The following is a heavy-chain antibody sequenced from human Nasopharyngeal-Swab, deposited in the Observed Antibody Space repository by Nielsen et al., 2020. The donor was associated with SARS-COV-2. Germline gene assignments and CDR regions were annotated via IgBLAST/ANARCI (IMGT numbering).Heavy chain of an antibody. V-gene: IGHV3-30*03. CDR1: GFTFSSYG. J-gene: IGHJ4*02. CDR2: MSYDGSNK. CDR3: ARSYCSGTSCYEDPYDILTGPFDY. Sequence: GGSLRLSCAASGFTFSSYGMHWVRQAPGKGLEWVAVMSYDGSNKYYADSVKGRFTISRDNSKNTLYLQMNSLRAEDTAVYYCARSYCSGTSCYEDPYDILTGPFDYWGQGTLVTVSS. D-gene: IGHD2-2*01.